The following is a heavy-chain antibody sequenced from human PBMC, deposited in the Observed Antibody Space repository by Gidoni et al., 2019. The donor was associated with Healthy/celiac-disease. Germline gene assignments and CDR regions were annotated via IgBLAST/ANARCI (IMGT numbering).Heavy chain of an antibody. D-gene: IGHD6-6*01. J-gene: IGHJ3*02. V-gene: IGHV1-69*01. Sequence: QLVQSGAEVTSPGSSVMVSCTPSVGTFSSYAIRWVRQAPGQGLEGMGGIISIFGTANYAQKVQGRVTITADESTSTAYMEMSSLRSEDTAVYYCARRLVVAHDAFDIWGQGTMVTVSS. CDR3: ARRLVVAHDAFDI. CDR1: VGTFSSYA. CDR2: IISIFGTA.